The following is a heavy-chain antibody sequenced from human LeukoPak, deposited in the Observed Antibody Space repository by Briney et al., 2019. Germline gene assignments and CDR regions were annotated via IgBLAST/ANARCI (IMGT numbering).Heavy chain of an antibody. CDR3: ARDFGGSFGY. D-gene: IGHD1-26*01. Sequence: GGSLRLSCAASGFTFSSYSMNWVRQAPGKGLEWVSSISSSSSYTYYADSVKGRFTISRDNAKNSLYLQMNSLRAEDTAVYYCARDFGGSFGYWGQGTLVTVSS. J-gene: IGHJ4*02. CDR1: GFTFSSYS. V-gene: IGHV3-21*01. CDR2: ISSSSSYT.